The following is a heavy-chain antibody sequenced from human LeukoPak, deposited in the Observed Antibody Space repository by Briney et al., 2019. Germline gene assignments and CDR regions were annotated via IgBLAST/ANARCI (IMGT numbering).Heavy chain of an antibody. J-gene: IGHJ4*02. CDR3: ARSRGTTLVTRFDY. D-gene: IGHD5-18*01. Sequence: SETLSLTCTVCGGSISNYYWSGLRQPAGKGLEWIGLINTSGSTDYNPSLKSRVTRSVDTAKNQFSLNLSSLTAADTAVYYCARSRGTTLVTRFDYWGQGTLVTVSS. CDR1: GGSISNYY. CDR2: INTSGST. V-gene: IGHV4-4*07.